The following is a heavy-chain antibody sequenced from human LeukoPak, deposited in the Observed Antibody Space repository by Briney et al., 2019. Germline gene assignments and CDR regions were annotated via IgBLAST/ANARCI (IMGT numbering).Heavy chain of an antibody. Sequence: VASVKVSCKASGYTFTSYGISWVRQAPGQGLEWMGWISAYNGNTNYAQKLQGRVTMTTDTSTSTAYMELRSLRSDDTAVYYCATAAAGTTYFQHWGQGTLVTVSS. J-gene: IGHJ1*01. CDR3: ATAAAGTTYFQH. V-gene: IGHV1-18*01. CDR2: ISAYNGNT. D-gene: IGHD6-13*01. CDR1: GYTFTSYG.